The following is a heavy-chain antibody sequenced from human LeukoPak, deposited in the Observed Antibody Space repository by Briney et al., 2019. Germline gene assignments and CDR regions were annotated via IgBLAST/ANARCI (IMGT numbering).Heavy chain of an antibody. V-gene: IGHV4-59*01. D-gene: IGHD3-10*01. CDR2: IYYSGST. CDR1: GGSISSYY. Sequence: PSETLSLTCTVSGGSISSYYWSWIRQPPGKGLEWIGYIYYSGSTNYNPSLKSRVTISVDTSKNQFSLKLSSVTAADTAVYYCARGGSNWFDPWGQGTLVTVSS. CDR3: ARGGSNWFDP. J-gene: IGHJ5*02.